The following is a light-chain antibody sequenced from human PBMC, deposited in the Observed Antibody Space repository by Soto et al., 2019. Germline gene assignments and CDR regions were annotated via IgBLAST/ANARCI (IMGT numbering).Light chain of an antibody. CDR2: GAS. V-gene: IGKV3-15*01. J-gene: IGKJ1*01. Sequence: IVLTQSPATLSVSPGERATLSCRASQSVSSNLAWYQQKPGQAPRLLIYGASTRATGLPARFSGSGSGTEFTLTISSLQSEDFAVYYCQQYNNWPGTFGQGTKVDI. CDR3: QQYNNWPGT. CDR1: QSVSSN.